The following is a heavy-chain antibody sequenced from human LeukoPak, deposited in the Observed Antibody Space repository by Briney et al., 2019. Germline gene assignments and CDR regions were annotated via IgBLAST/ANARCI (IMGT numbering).Heavy chain of an antibody. D-gene: IGHD3-3*01. CDR2: INHSGST. CDR1: GGSFSGYY. J-gene: IGHJ5*02. CDR3: ARGLVFRYDFWSGYHGWFDP. V-gene: IGHV4-34*01. Sequence: SETLSLTCAVYGGSFSGYYWSWIRQPPGKGLEWIGEINHSGSTNYNPSLKSRVTISVDTSKNQFSLKLSSVTAADTAVYYCARGLVFRYDFWSGYHGWFDPWGQGTLVTVSS.